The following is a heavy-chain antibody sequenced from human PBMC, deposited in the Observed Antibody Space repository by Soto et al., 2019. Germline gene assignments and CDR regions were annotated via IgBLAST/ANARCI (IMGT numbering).Heavy chain of an antibody. Sequence: HPGGSLRLSCAASGFTFSNYGMHWARQAPGKGLEWVAAILYDGSNKYYADSVKGRFTISRDNSKNTLYMQMNSLRAEDTAVYYCVKTTCSKVIGYVYFDSWGPGTLVTVSS. V-gene: IGHV3-33*06. CDR2: ILYDGSNK. J-gene: IGHJ4*02. D-gene: IGHD2-21*01. CDR1: GFTFSNYG. CDR3: VKTTCSKVIGYVYFDS.